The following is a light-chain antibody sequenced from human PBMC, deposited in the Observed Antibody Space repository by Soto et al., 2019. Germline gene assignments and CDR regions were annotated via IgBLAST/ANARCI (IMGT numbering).Light chain of an antibody. Sequence: EIVLTQSPATLSLSPGERATLSCWASQSVSSYLAWYQQKPGQAPRLLIYDASNRATGIPARFSGSGSGTDFTLTISSLEPEDFAVYYCQQRSNWPPGLTFGGGTKVEIK. CDR3: QQRSNWPPGLT. V-gene: IGKV3-11*01. CDR1: QSVSSY. CDR2: DAS. J-gene: IGKJ4*01.